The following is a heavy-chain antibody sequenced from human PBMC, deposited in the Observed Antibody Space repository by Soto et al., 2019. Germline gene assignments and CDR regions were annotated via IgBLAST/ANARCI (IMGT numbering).Heavy chain of an antibody. J-gene: IGHJ4*02. D-gene: IGHD3-22*01. CDR2: ISYDGSNK. Sequence: GGSLRLSCAASGFTFSSYGMHWVRQAPGKGLEWVAVISYDGSNKYYADSVKGRFTISRDNSKNTLYLQMSSLRAEDTAVYYCAKDGVHYYDSSGYHSGFDYWGQGTLVTVSS. V-gene: IGHV3-30*18. CDR1: GFTFSSYG. CDR3: AKDGVHYYDSSGYHSGFDY.